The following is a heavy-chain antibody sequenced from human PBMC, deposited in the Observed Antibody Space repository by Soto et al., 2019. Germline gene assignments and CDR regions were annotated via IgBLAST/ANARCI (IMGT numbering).Heavy chain of an antibody. D-gene: IGHD6-19*01. CDR3: ASWVIALGGTGYFRH. V-gene: IGHV3-23*01. CDR2: ISANGGRA. CDR1: GFTFASHA. Sequence: EAQLLESGGDLIQRGGSLTLSCAASGFTFASHAMSWVRQAPGKGLEWVSGISANGGRANYADSVKGRFSLSRDNSKNTMFLQMDSLTGEDTAIYYCASWVIALGGTGYFRHWGQGTLVTVSS. J-gene: IGHJ1*01.